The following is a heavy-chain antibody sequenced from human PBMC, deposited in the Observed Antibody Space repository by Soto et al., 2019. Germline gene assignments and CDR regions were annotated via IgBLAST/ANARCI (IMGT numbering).Heavy chain of an antibody. Sequence: SVKVSCKASGGTFSSYAISWVRQAPGQGLEWMGGIIPIFGTANYAQKFQGRVTITADKSTSTAYMELSSLRSEDTAVYYCAIVEYSSSFYYYYGMDVWGQGTTVTVSS. J-gene: IGHJ6*02. V-gene: IGHV1-69*06. CDR3: AIVEYSSSFYYYYGMDV. CDR2: IIPIFGTA. CDR1: GGTFSSYA. D-gene: IGHD6-6*01.